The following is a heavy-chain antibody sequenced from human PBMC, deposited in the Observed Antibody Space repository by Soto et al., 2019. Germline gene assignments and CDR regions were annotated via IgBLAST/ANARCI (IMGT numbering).Heavy chain of an antibody. CDR1: GGTFSSYA. CDR2: IIPIFGTA. D-gene: IGHD2-15*01. CDR3: ARAPIRWYTYYFDY. Sequence: SVKVSCKASGGTFSSYAISWVRQAPGQGLEWMGGIIPIFGTANYAQKFQGRVTITADESTSTAYMELSSPRSEDTAVYYCARAPIRWYTYYFDYWGQGTLVTVSS. V-gene: IGHV1-69*13. J-gene: IGHJ4*02.